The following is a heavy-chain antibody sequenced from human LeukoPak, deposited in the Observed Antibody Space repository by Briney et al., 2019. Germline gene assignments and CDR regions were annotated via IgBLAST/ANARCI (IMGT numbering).Heavy chain of an antibody. Sequence: SETLSLTCTVSGGSISSSSYYWGWIRQPPGKGLEWIGSIYYSGSTYYNPSLKSRVAISVDTSKNQFSLKLSSVTAADTAVYYCARRWVTGSWFDPWGQGTLVTVSS. CDR2: IYYSGST. V-gene: IGHV4-39*01. CDR3: ARRWVTGSWFDP. J-gene: IGHJ5*02. D-gene: IGHD1-20*01. CDR1: GGSISSSSYY.